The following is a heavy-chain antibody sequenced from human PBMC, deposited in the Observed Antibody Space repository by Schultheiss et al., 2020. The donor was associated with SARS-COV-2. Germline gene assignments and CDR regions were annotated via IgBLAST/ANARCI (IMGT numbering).Heavy chain of an antibody. J-gene: IGHJ6*02. D-gene: IGHD5-18*01. CDR3: AKGGSYGYGYYYYYGMDV. Sequence: GGSLRLSCAASGFAFSSYVLHWVRRAPGKGPEWVSAIGTGGDTYYADSVKGRFTISRDNSKNSLYLQMNSLRAEDTALYYCAKGGSYGYGYYYYYGMDVWGQGTTVTVSS. CDR1: GFAFSSYV. V-gene: IGHV3-47*02. CDR2: IGTGGDT.